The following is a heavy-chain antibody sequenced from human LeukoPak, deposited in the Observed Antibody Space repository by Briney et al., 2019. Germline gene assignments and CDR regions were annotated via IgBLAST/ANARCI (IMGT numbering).Heavy chain of an antibody. V-gene: IGHV4-30-4*01. CDR2: IYYSGST. CDR1: GGSISSGDYY. J-gene: IGHJ4*02. CDR3: ARHASAVGAPDY. Sequence: SETLSLTCTVSGGSISSGDYYWSWIRQPPGKGLEWIGYIYYSGSTYYNPSLKSRVTISVDTSKNQFSLKLSSVTAADTAVYYCARHASAVGAPDYWGQGTLVTVSS. D-gene: IGHD1-26*01.